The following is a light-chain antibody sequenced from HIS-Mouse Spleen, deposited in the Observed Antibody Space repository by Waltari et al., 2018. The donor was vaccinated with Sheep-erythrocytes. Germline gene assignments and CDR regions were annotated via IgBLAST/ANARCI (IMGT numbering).Light chain of an antibody. CDR3: QQYDNLLT. Sequence: DIQMTQSPSSLSASVGDRVTITCQASQDNRNYLNWYQQKPGKAPKLLIYDASNLETGVPSRFSGSGSGTDFTFTISSLQPEDIATYYCQQYDNLLTFGGGTKVEIK. CDR1: QDNRNY. CDR2: DAS. J-gene: IGKJ4*01. V-gene: IGKV1-33*01.